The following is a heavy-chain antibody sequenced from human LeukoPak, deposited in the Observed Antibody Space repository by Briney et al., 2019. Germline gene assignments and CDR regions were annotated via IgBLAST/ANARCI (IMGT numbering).Heavy chain of an antibody. CDR1: GGSFSGYY. CDR2: INHSGST. D-gene: IGHD3-22*01. J-gene: IGHJ4*02. CDR3: ARGGLTVIRGSSTFDY. V-gene: IGHV4-34*01. Sequence: SETLSLTCAVYGGSFSGYYWSWIRQPPGKGLEWIGEINHSGSTNYNPSLKSRVTISVDTSKNQFSLKLSSVTAADTAVYYCARGGLTVIRGSSTFDYWGQGTLVTVSS.